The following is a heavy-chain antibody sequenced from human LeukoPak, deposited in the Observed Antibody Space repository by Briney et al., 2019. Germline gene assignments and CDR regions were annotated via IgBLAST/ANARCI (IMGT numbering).Heavy chain of an antibody. CDR1: GGSIGITTSY. J-gene: IGHJ4*02. CDR3: ARRNHYFDY. Sequence: SETLSLTCTVSGGSIGITTSYWGWIRQPPGEGLEWVASIYYSGSTYYNPSVRSRVAISIDTSKNQFSLRLSSVTAADTAVYYCARRNHYFDYWGQGALVTVSS. CDR2: IYYSGST. V-gene: IGHV4-39*01.